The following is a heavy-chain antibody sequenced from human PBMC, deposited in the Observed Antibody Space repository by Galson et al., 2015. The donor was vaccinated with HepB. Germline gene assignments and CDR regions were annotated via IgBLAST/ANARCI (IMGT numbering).Heavy chain of an antibody. CDR3: AREYYYEGSGYTKRAYYYYGMDV. Sequence: SVKVSCKASGYTFTSYGISWVRQAPGQGLEWMGWISGYNDKTNYAQKLQGRVTMTTDTSTSTAYMELRSLRSDDTAVYYCAREYYYEGSGYTKRAYYYYGMDVWGQGTTVTVSS. V-gene: IGHV1-18*01. CDR2: ISGYNDKT. CDR1: GYTFTSYG. D-gene: IGHD3-22*01. J-gene: IGHJ6*02.